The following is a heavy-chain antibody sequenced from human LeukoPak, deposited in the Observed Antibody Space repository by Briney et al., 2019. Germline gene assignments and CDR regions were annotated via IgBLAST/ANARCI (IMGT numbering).Heavy chain of an antibody. CDR1: GFTFSNYW. J-gene: IGHJ6*02. CDR2: IKGDGSST. Sequence: GGSLRLSCAASGFTFSNYWMHWVRQTPGEGLVCVSLIKGDGSSTTYADSVKGRFTISRDNAKNTVYLQMNSLRAEDTAVYYCARGNYHAMDVWGQGTMVTVSS. CDR3: ARGNYHAMDV. V-gene: IGHV3-74*01.